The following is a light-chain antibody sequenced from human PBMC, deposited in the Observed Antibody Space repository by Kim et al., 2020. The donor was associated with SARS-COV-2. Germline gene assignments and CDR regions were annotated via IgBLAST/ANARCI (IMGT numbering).Light chain of an antibody. J-gene: IGKJ1*01. V-gene: IGKV3-15*01. CDR2: GAS. CDR1: QSVSSN. CDR3: QHYNNWLTWT. Sequence: LPGERATPSCRASQSVSSNLAWYQQKPGQAPRLLRYGASTRATGIPARFSGSGSGTEFTLTISSLQSEDFAVYYCQHYNNWLTWTFGQGTKVDIK.